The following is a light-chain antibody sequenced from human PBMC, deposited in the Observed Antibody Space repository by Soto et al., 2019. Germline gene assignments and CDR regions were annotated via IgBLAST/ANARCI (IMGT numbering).Light chain of an antibody. CDR2: DAL. CDR3: QQYGSTFPYT. CDR1: QSVDSGS. V-gene: IGKV3-20*01. J-gene: IGKJ2*01. Sequence: EIVLTQSPGTLSLSPGERVTLSCRASQSVDSGSLAWYQQKPGQAPRLLIYDALTRATGIPDRFSGSGSGTHFTLTISRLEPEDFAVYYCQQYGSTFPYTFGQGTKLEIK.